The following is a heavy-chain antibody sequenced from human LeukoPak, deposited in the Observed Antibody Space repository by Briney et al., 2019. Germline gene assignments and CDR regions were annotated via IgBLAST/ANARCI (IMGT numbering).Heavy chain of an antibody. CDR3: ARATKGYCSSTSCRYYFDY. CDR1: GGSISSYY. J-gene: IGHJ4*02. D-gene: IGHD2-2*01. V-gene: IGHV4-59*12. CDR2: IYYSRST. Sequence: SETLSLTCTVSGGSISSYYWSWIRQPPGKGLEWIGYIYYSRSTNYNPSLKSRVTISVDTSKNQFSLKLSSVTAADTAVYYCARATKGYCSSTSCRYYFDYWGQGTLVTVSS.